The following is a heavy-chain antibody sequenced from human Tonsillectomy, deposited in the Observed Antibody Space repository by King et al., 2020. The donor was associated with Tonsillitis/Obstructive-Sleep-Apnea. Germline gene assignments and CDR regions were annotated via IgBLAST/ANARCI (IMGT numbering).Heavy chain of an antibody. Sequence: QLVQSGAELKKPGASVMVSCKASGYTFTSYSIHWLRQAPGQGLEWMGKINPSGGYTSYAQRFQGRVTMTGDTSTSTVYMDLSSLRSEDTALFYCARESDYGGNFYYFDNWGQGTLVTVSS. CDR2: INPSGGYT. CDR1: GYTFTSYS. CDR3: ARESDYGGNFYYFDN. D-gene: IGHD4-23*01. V-gene: IGHV1-46*01. J-gene: IGHJ4*02.